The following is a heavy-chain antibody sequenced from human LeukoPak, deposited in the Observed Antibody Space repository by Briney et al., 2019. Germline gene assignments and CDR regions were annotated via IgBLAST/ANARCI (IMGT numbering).Heavy chain of an antibody. J-gene: IGHJ4*02. CDR2: ISSSSSTI. CDR1: GFTFSSYS. CDR3: AKDQGYSYGYAYDY. Sequence: GGSLRLSCAASGFTFSSYSMNWVRQAPGKGLEWVSYISSSSSTIYYADSVKGRFTISRDNAKNSLYLQMNSLRAEDTAVYYCAKDQGYSYGYAYDYWGQGTLVTVSS. D-gene: IGHD5-18*01. V-gene: IGHV3-48*01.